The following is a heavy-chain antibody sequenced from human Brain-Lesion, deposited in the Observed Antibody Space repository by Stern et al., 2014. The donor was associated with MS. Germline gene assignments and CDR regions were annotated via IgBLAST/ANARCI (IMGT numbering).Heavy chain of an antibody. CDR1: GGSVSSTSYA. D-gene: IGHD2-15*01. CDR3: AGEEDIRYCSGGSCTGNWFDP. V-gene: IGHV4-39*01. J-gene: IGHJ5*02. CDR2: IYYSGNT. Sequence: QVQLLESGPGLVKPSETLSLTCTVAGGSVSSTSYALAWIRQPPGKGLEWIGTIYYSGNTYYRPSLTSRLTISLDTSKNQFSLPLGSVTAADTAVYYCAGEEDIRYCSGGSCTGNWFDPWGQGTLVTVSS.